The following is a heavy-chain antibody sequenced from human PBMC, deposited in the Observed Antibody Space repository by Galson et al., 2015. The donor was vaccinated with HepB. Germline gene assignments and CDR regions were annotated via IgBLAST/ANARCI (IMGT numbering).Heavy chain of an antibody. CDR3: AIKTANWFDP. CDR1: GYTLTELP. V-gene: IGHV1-24*01. Sequence: SVKVSCKVSGYTLTELPMHWVRQTPGKGLEWMGGFDPEDGEIIYAQEFQGRVTLTEDTSTDTAYMELTSLRSEDTAVYYCAIKTANWFDPWGQGTLVTVSS. CDR2: FDPEDGEI. J-gene: IGHJ5*02.